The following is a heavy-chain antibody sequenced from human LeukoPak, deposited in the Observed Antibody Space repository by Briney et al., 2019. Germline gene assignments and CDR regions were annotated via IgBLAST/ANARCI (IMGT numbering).Heavy chain of an antibody. V-gene: IGHV4-34*01. J-gene: IGHJ4*02. CDR3: ARALRGGFDY. CDR1: GGSFSGYY. D-gene: IGHD3-16*01. Sequence: PSETLSLTCAVYGGSFSGYYWSWIRQPPGKGLEWIGSIYHSGSTYYNPSLKGRVTISVDTSKNQFSLKLSSVTVADTAVYYCARALRGGFDYWGQGTLVTVSS. CDR2: IYHSGST.